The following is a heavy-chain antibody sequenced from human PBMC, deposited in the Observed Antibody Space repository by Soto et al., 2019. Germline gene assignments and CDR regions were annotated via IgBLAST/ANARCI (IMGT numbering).Heavy chain of an antibody. Sequence: VKVSCKASGYTFTSYGISWVRQAPGQGLEWMGGIIPIFGTANYAQKFQGRVTITADESTSTAYMELSSLRSEDTAVYYCARSITMIVIQAFDIWGQGTMVTVSS. V-gene: IGHV1-69*13. CDR2: IIPIFGTA. J-gene: IGHJ3*02. CDR3: ARSITMIVIQAFDI. CDR1: GYTFTSYG. D-gene: IGHD3-22*01.